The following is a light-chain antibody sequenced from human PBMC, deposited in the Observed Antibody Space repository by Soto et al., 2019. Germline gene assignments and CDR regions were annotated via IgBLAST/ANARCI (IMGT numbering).Light chain of an antibody. J-gene: IGKJ4*01. CDR1: QSISSY. CDR3: QQSYSTPRT. CDR2: AAS. Sequence: DIQITQSPSSLSSSVGDRVAITCLASQSISSYLNWYQQKPGKAPKLLIYAASSLQSGVPSRFSGSGSGTDFTLTISSLQPEDFATYYCQQSYSTPRTFGGGTKVDTK. V-gene: IGKV1-39*01.